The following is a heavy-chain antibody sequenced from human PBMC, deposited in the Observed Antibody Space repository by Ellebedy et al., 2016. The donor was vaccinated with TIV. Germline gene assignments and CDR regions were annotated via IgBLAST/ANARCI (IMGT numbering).Heavy chain of an antibody. J-gene: IGHJ6*02. CDR3: ASEYTGISGYYYYGMDV. V-gene: IGHV1-69*13. D-gene: IGHD3-10*01. CDR2: IIPIFGTA. CDR1: GGTFSSYA. Sequence: SVKVSCXASGGTFSSYAISWVRQAPGQGLEWMGGIIPIFGTANYAQKFQGRVTITADESTSTAYMELSSLRSEDTAVYYCASEYTGISGYYYYGMDVWGQGTTVTVSS.